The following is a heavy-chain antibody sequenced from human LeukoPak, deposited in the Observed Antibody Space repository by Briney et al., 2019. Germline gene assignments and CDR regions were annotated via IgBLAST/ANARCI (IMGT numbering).Heavy chain of an antibody. CDR2: IRYDGSNK. D-gene: IGHD2-2*01. J-gene: IGHJ6*03. V-gene: IGHV3-30*02. CDR1: GFTFSSYG. Sequence: GGSLRLSCAASGFTFSSYGMHWVRQAPGKGLEWVAFIRYDGSNKYYADSVKGRFTISRDNSKNTLFLQMNSLRAEDTAVYYCAKTSLYCISTNCYGPDYYYYYMDVWDKGTTVTVFS. CDR3: AKTSLYCISTNCYGPDYYYYYMDV.